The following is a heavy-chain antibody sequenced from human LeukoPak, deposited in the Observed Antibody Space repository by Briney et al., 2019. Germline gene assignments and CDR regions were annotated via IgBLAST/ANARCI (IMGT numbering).Heavy chain of an antibody. CDR1: GYTFTGYY. CDR3: ARDTFKAAAWVGLDY. Sequence: ASVKVSCKASGYTFTGYYMHWVRQAPGQGLEWMGWINTNTGNPTYAQGFTGRFVFSLDTSVTTAYLQISSLKAEDTAVYYCARDTFKAAAWVGLDYWGQGTLVTVSS. V-gene: IGHV7-4-1*02. J-gene: IGHJ4*02. CDR2: INTNTGNP. D-gene: IGHD2-2*01.